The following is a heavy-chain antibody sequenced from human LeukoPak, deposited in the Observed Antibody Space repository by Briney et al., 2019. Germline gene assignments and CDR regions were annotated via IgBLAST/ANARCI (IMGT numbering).Heavy chain of an antibody. J-gene: IGHJ4*02. CDR1: GFTFSSYS. Sequence: GGSLRLSCAASGFTFSSYSMNWVRQAPGKGLEWVSSISSSSSYIYYADSVKGRFTISRDNAKNSLYLQMNSLRAEDTAVYYCARAAYCSSTSCPSNYWGQGTLVTVSS. V-gene: IGHV3-21*01. D-gene: IGHD2-2*01. CDR3: ARAAYCSSTSCPSNY. CDR2: ISSSSSYI.